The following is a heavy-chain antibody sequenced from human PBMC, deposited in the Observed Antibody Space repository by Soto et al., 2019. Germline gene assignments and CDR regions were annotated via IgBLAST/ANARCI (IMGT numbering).Heavy chain of an antibody. CDR3: ARGAVAGVDYGMDV. J-gene: IGHJ6*02. CDR2: IYTSGGT. CDR1: GGSISSYY. V-gene: IGHV4-4*07. D-gene: IGHD6-13*01. Sequence: QVQLQESGPGLVKPWETLSLTCTVSGGSISSYYWSWIRQPAGKGLAWIGRIYTSGGTNYNPSLKSRVTMSGDTSKKQFSLRLTSVTAADTAVYYCARGAVAGVDYGMDVWGRGTTVTVSS.